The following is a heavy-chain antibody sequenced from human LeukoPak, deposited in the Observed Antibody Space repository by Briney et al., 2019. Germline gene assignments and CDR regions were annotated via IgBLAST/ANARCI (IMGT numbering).Heavy chain of an antibody. CDR2: ISWNSCSI. CDR1: GFTFDDYA. D-gene: IGHD5-18*01. V-gene: IGHV3-9*03. CDR3: AKDVDSYGPHYFDY. Sequence: GRSLRLSCAASGFTFDDYAMQWVRQDPGTALEWVSGISWNSCSIGYADSVKGRFTISRDNAKNSLYLQMNGLRAEDMALYYCAKDVDSYGPHYFDYWGQGTLVTVSS. J-gene: IGHJ4*02.